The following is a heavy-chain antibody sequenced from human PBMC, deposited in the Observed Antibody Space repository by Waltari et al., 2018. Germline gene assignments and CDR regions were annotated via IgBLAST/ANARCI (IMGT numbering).Heavy chain of an antibody. D-gene: IGHD4-17*01. V-gene: IGHV4-38-2*01. CDR1: GDSITSASY. J-gene: IGHJ4*02. CDR3: ARHESAHYGGFDS. Sequence: QVQLQESGPGLVKPSETLSLTCAVSGDSITSASYWGWIRQPPGKGLEWIGYVYHFGRSSYNPSLKSRVTMSVDTSKRQFSLNLSSVTAADTAVYYCARHESAHYGGFDSWGREPWSPSPQ. CDR2: VYHFGRS.